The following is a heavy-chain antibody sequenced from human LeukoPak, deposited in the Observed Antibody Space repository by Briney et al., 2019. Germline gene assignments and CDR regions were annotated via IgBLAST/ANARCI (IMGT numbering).Heavy chain of an antibody. Sequence: ASVKVSCKASGYTFTSYYMHWVRQAPGQGLEWMGIINPSGGSTSYAQKFQGRVTMTRDMSTSTVYMELSSLRSEDTAVYYCARGYCSGGSCYSEYLQHWGQGTLVTVSS. CDR2: INPSGGST. CDR1: GYTFTSYY. V-gene: IGHV1-46*01. D-gene: IGHD2-15*01. CDR3: ARGYCSGGSCYSEYLQH. J-gene: IGHJ1*01.